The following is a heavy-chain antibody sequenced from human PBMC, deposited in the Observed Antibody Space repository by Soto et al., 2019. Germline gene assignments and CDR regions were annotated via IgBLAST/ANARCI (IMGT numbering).Heavy chain of an antibody. CDR2: ISYDGSNK. D-gene: IGHD3-10*01. CDR1: GFTFSSYG. V-gene: IGHV3-30*18. Sequence: QSGGSLRLSCAASGFTFSSYGMHWVRQAPGKGLEWVAVISYDGSNKYYADSVKGRFTISRDNSKNTLYLQMNSLRAEDTAVYYCAKAYTVLLWFGAHFDYWGQGTLVTVSS. CDR3: AKAYTVLLWFGAHFDY. J-gene: IGHJ4*02.